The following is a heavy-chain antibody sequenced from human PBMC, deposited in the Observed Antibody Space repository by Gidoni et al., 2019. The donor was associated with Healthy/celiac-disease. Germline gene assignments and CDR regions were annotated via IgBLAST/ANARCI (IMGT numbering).Heavy chain of an antibody. Sequence: EVQLVEAGGGVVRPGGSLRLACAASGFTFDDYGMSWVRQAPGKGLEWVSGINWNGGSTGYADSVKGRFTISRDNAKNSLYLQMNSLRAEDTALYHCARGITSNWKGWFDPWGQGTLVTVSS. CDR2: INWNGGST. D-gene: IGHD1-20*01. J-gene: IGHJ5*02. CDR1: GFTFDDYG. CDR3: ARGITSNWKGWFDP. V-gene: IGHV3-20*01.